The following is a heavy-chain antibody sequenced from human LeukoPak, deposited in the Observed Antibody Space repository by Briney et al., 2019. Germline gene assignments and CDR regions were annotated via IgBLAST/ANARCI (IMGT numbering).Heavy chain of an antibody. J-gene: IGHJ4*02. V-gene: IGHV4-59*08. CDR2: IYYSGST. D-gene: IGHD4-17*01. CDR3: ARLYGDQFEFDH. CDR1: GGSISSYY. Sequence: SETLSLTCTVSGGSISSYYWSWIRQPPGKGLVWIGYIYYSGSTNYNPSLKSRVTISVDTSKNQFSLKLSSVTAADTAVYYCARLYGDQFEFDHWGQGTLVTVSS.